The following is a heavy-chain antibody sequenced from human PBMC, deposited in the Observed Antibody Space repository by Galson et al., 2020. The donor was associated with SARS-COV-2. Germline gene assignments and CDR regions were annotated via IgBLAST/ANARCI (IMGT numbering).Heavy chain of an antibody. J-gene: IGHJ4*02. CDR2: IYYTGTT. CDR3: AREEYSIRLY. V-gene: IGHV4-39*07. CDR1: GGSISSSSYY. D-gene: IGHD6-13*01. Sequence: SETLSLTCTVSGGSISSSSYYCNWIRHPPGKGLEWTGSIYYTGTTYYKPSLKSRVPIAVDTSKNQFSLNLNSVTAAATAVYYCAREEYSIRLYWGQGTLGTVSS.